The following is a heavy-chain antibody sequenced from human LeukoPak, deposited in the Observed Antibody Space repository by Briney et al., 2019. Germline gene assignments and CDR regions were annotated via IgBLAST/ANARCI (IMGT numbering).Heavy chain of an antibody. CDR1: GGTFSSYT. Sequence: SVKVSCKASGGTFSSYTISWVRQAPGQGLEWMGRIIPILGIANYAQKFQGRVTITADKSTSTAYMELSSLRSEDTAVYYCARAVVVAPVGYYYYMDVWGKGTTVTVSS. CDR3: ARAVVVAPVGYYYYMDV. CDR2: IIPILGIA. J-gene: IGHJ6*03. V-gene: IGHV1-69*02. D-gene: IGHD2-15*01.